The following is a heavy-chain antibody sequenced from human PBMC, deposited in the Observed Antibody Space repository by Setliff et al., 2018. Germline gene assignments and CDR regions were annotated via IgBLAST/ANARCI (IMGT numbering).Heavy chain of an antibody. Sequence: LSLTCAVPGGSFRANYWSWIRQPPGKGLEWIGEINPGGSIDYTPSLKSRVTISVDTSKNQVSLKLSSVTAADTGVYFCARRTTVVTPAVEWGQGTLVTVSS. CDR1: GGSFRANY. D-gene: IGHD4-17*01. V-gene: IGHV4-34*01. CDR2: INPGGSI. CDR3: ARRTTVVTPAVE. J-gene: IGHJ4*02.